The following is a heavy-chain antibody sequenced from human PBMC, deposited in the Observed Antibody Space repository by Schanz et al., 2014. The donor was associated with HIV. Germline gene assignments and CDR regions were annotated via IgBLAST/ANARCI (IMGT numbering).Heavy chain of an antibody. Sequence: QVQLVQSGAEVKKPGSSVKVSCKASGGTFSSYALSWVRQAPGQGLEWMGGIIPMFSTANYAQKFQGRVTMTADESTGTAYMELSSLRYDDTAVYYCAREPSFSGLDVWGQGTTVIVSS. CDR1: GGTFSSYA. CDR3: AREPSFSGLDV. J-gene: IGHJ6*02. V-gene: IGHV1-69*01. D-gene: IGHD6-6*01. CDR2: IIPMFSTA.